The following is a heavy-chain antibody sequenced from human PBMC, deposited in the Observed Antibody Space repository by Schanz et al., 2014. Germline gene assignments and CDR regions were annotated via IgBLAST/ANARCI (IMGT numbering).Heavy chain of an antibody. Sequence: EVQLLESGGGLVQPGGSLKLSCAASGLIFSNYVMNWLRQAPGKGLEWVSVIGVDGTTTYYADSVKGRFTISRDNSKNTLYLQMNSLRAEDTAVYYCAKGRFGELSAFDIWGQGTMVTVSS. CDR2: IGVDGTTT. CDR3: AKGRFGELSAFDI. V-gene: IGHV3-23*01. J-gene: IGHJ3*02. CDR1: GLIFSNYV. D-gene: IGHD3-10*01.